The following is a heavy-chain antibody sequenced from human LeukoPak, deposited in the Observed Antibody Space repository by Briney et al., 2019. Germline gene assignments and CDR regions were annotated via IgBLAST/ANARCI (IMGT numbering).Heavy chain of an antibody. J-gene: IGHJ6*03. V-gene: IGHV1-2*02. D-gene: IGHD3-16*02. CDR3: ARDSQQANYDYVWGSYRFLYSDKNYYYYYMDV. Sequence: GASVKVSCKASGYTFTGYYMHWVRQAPGQGLEWMGWINPNSGGTNYAQKFQGRVTMTRDTSISTAYMELSRLRSDDTAVYYCARDSQQANYDYVWGSYRFLYSDKNYYYYYMDVWGKGTTVTISS. CDR1: GYTFTGYY. CDR2: INPNSGGT.